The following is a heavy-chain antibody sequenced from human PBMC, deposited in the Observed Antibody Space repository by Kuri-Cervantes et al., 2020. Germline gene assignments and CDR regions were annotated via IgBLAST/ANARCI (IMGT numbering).Heavy chain of an antibody. CDR1: GFMFSDYY. D-gene: IGHD2/OR15-2a*01. Sequence: LSLTCAASGFMFSDYYMGWIRQAPGKGLEWLAYISNGGGSALYYADSVKGRFTISRDNGENSLHLQMNSLTAEDTAVYYCVASSVIAPFYWGQGTLVTVSS. CDR3: VASSVIAPFY. CDR2: ISNGGGSAL. V-gene: IGHV3-11*01. J-gene: IGHJ4*02.